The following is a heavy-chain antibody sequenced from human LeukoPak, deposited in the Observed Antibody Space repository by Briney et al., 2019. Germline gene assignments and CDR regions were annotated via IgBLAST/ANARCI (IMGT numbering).Heavy chain of an antibody. D-gene: IGHD5-12*01. CDR2: IYSGGST. CDR1: GVTVRSIY. V-gene: IGHV3-66*01. Sequence: GGSLRLSCAASGVTVRSIYMSWVRQAPGKGLEWVSVIYSGGSTYYADSVKGRFTISRDNAKNSLHLQMNSLRAEDTAVYYCARDWLLLWYWGQGTLVTVSS. J-gene: IGHJ4*02. CDR3: ARDWLLLWY.